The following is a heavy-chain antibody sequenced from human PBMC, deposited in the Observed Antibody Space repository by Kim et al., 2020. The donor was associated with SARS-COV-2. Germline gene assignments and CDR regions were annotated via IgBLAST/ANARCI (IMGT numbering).Heavy chain of an antibody. CDR1: GYSFTSYW. CDR3: ARHVALDYDYYYGMDV. J-gene: IGHJ6*02. D-gene: IGHD2-21*01. CDR2: IDPSDSYT. Sequence: GESLKISCKGSGYSFTSYWISWVRQMPGKGLEWMGRIDPSDSYTNYSPSFQGHVTISADKSISTAYLQWSSLKASDTAMYYCARHVALDYDYYYGMDVWGQGTTVTVSS. V-gene: IGHV5-10-1*01.